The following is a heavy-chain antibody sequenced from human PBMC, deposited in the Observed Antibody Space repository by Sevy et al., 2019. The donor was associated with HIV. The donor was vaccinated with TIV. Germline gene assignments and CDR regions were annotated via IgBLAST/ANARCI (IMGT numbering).Heavy chain of an antibody. V-gene: IGHV3-15*07. Sequence: GGSLRLSCAASGFSFINAWMNWVRQAPGKGLDWVGRIRSKADGGTADYAAPVKGRFIISRDDSENTLYLQMNSLRTEDTAIYYCTTVLGWEGTSDYWGQGTLVTVSS. D-gene: IGHD1-26*01. J-gene: IGHJ4*02. CDR3: TTVLGWEGTSDY. CDR1: GFSFINAW. CDR2: IRSKADGGTA.